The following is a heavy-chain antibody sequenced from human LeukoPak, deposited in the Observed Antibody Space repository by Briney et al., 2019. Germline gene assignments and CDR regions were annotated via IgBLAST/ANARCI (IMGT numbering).Heavy chain of an antibody. D-gene: IGHD4-11*01. CDR1: GGSISSYY. V-gene: IGHV4-59*01. J-gene: IGHJ5*02. Sequence: SETLSLTCTVSGGSISSYYWSWIRQPPGKGLEWIGYIYYSGSTNYNPSLKSRVTISVDTSKNQFSLKLSSVTAADTAVYYCAREKKGEDVGTTFDPGGQGTLVTVSS. CDR3: AREKKGEDVGTTFDP. CDR2: IYYSGST.